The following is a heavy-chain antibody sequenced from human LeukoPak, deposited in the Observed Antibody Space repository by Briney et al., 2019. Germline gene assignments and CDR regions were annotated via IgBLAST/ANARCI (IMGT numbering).Heavy chain of an antibody. J-gene: IGHJ4*02. Sequence: GGSLRLSCAASGFTFNNYWMSWVRQAPGKGLEWVANINQDGIKKNYVDSVKGRFTISRDIVRNSLYLRMNSLSAEDTAVYYCARDVYGGNFDYWGQETLVTVSS. CDR2: INQDGIKK. CDR3: ARDVYGGNFDY. V-gene: IGHV3-7*03. D-gene: IGHD4-23*01. CDR1: GFTFNNYW.